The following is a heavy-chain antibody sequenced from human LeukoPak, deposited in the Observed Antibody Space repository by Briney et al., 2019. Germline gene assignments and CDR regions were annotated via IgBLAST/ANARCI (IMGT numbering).Heavy chain of an antibody. D-gene: IGHD2/OR15-2a*01. CDR1: GGSISSSLYY. CDR3: ARIIVVTSTDYFDS. CDR2: IFYSGIT. J-gene: IGHJ4*02. Sequence: ASETLSLTCTVSGGSISSSLYYWGWIRQPPGKGLEWIGSIFYSGITYYNPSLQSRVTISVDTSKSQFSLHLSSVTAADTALYYCARIIVVTSTDYFDSWGQGTLVTVSS. V-gene: IGHV4-39*01.